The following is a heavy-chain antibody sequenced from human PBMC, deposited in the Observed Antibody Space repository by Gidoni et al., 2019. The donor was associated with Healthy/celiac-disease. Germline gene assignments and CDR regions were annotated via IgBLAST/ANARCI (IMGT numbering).Heavy chain of an antibody. CDR3: GRDRYNWNYGWFDP. V-gene: IGHV3-30-3*01. J-gene: IGHJ5*02. CDR1: GFPFSRYA. CDR2: ISYDGSNK. Sequence: QVQLVESGGGVVQPGRSLRPSCAAPGFPFSRYAMHWVRQAPGKGLEWVAVISYDGSNKYYADSVKGRFTISRDNSKNTLYLQMNSLRAEDTAVYYCGRDRYNWNYGWFDPWGQGTLVTVSS. D-gene: IGHD1-7*01.